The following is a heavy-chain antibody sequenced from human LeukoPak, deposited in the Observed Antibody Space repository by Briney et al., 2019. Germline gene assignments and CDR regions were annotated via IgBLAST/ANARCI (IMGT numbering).Heavy chain of an antibody. CDR2: MNPNSGNT. J-gene: IGHJ4*02. D-gene: IGHD3-10*01. CDR3: ATSITMVRGVPDY. Sequence: ASVKVSCKASGYTFTSYDINWVRQATGQGLEWMGWMNPNSGNTGYAQKFQGRVTMTRNTSISTAYMELSSLRAEDTAVYYCATSITMVRGVPDYWGQGTLVTVSS. CDR1: GYTFTSYD. V-gene: IGHV1-8*01.